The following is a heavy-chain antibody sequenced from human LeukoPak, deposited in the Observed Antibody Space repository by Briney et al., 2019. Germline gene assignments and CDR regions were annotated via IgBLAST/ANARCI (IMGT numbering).Heavy chain of an antibody. J-gene: IGHJ4*02. D-gene: IGHD6-25*01. CDR1: GFTFSSYA. CDR3: AKAWSSGWAPFDY. Sequence: PGGSLRLSCAASGFTFSSYAVSWVRQAPGKGLEWVSAISGSGGSTYYADSVKGRFTISRDNSKDTLYLQMNSLRAEDTAVYYCAKAWSSGWAPFDYWGQGTLVTVSS. V-gene: IGHV3-23*01. CDR2: ISGSGGST.